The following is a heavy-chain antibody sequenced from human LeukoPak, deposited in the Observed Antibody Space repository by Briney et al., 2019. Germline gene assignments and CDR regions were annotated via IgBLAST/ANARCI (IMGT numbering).Heavy chain of an antibody. D-gene: IGHD6-13*01. CDR3: ARDYGYSSSWYQVDY. V-gene: IGHV3-30-3*01. CDR2: ISYDGSNK. Sequence: PGGSLRLSCAASGVTFSSYAMHWVRQAPGKGLEWVAVISYDGSNKYYADSVKGRFTISRDNSKNTLYLQMNSLRAEDTAVYYCARDYGYSSSWYQVDYWGQGTLVTVSS. J-gene: IGHJ4*02. CDR1: GVTFSSYA.